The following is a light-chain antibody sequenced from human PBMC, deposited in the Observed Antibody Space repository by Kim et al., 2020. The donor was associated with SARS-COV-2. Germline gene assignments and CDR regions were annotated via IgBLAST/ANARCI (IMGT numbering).Light chain of an antibody. CDR2: WAS. CDR1: QNLLYSSNNLNY. V-gene: IGKV4-1*01. CDR3: QQYYSTPYT. Sequence: DIVMTQSPDSLAVSLGERATINCRSSQNLLYSSNNLNYLTWYQQKPGQPPKLLIYWASTRESGVPDRFSGSGSGTDFTLTISSLQAEDVAVYYCQQYYSTPYTFGQGTKLEI. J-gene: IGKJ2*01.